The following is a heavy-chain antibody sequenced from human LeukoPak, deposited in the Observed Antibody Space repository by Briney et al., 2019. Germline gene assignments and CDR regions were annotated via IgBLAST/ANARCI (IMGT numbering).Heavy chain of an antibody. Sequence: SVKVSCKASGGTFSSYAISWVRQAPGQGLEWMGGIIPIFGTANYAQKFQGRVTIIADESTSTAYMELSSLRSEDTAVYFCRLAYCGGDCYSSYYYYGMDVWGQGTTVTVSS. V-gene: IGHV1-69*13. D-gene: IGHD2-21*02. CDR1: GGTFSSYA. CDR3: RLAYCGGDCYSSYYYYGMDV. CDR2: IIPIFGTA. J-gene: IGHJ6*02.